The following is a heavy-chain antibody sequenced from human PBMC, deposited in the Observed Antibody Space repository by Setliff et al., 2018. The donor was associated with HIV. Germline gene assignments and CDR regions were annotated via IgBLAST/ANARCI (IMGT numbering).Heavy chain of an antibody. J-gene: IGHJ4*02. V-gene: IGHV4-31*03. CDR2: IYYSGST. Sequence: SETLSLTCTVSGGSINSGGYYWSWIRQHPGKGLEWIGYIYYSGSTYYNPSLKSRVTISVDTSKNQFSLKLSSVTAADTAVYYCARQRHGGAGAHDYWGQGTLVTVSS. CDR1: GGSINSGGYY. D-gene: IGHD3-16*01. CDR3: ARQRHGGAGAHDY.